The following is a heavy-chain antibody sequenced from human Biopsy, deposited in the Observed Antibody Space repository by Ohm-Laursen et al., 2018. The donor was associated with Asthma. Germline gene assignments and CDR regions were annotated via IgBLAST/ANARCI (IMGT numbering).Heavy chain of an antibody. CDR2: IYSGGST. CDR1: GFTVTTHY. D-gene: IGHD6-13*01. J-gene: IGHJ6*02. Sequence: SLRLSCAATGFTVTTHYMSWVRQAPGKGLEWVSVIYSGGSTYYADSVKGRFTISRDSSKSTLFLQMDSLRAEDTAVYYCARQPIAEPGTTFYYSYGMDVWGQGTTVTVSS. V-gene: IGHV3-53*01. CDR3: ARQPIAEPGTTFYYSYGMDV.